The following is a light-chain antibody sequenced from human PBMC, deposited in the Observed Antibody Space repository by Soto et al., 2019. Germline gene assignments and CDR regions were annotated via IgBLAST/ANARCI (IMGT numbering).Light chain of an antibody. V-gene: IGKV3D-20*02. J-gene: IGKJ4*01. Sequence: EIVLTQSPATLSLSPGERATLSCRASHTISSSYLAWYQQKPGQAPRLLMYGISRRATGIPARFSGSGSGADFTLTISSLEPEDFALYYCQQHINWPLTFGGGTKVDIK. CDR2: GIS. CDR1: HTISSSY. CDR3: QQHINWPLT.